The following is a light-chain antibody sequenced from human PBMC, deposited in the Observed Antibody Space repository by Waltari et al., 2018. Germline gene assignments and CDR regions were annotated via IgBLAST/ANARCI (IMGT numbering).Light chain of an antibody. V-gene: IGKV3-20*01. CDR3: QHYVRLPVT. CDR2: GAS. CDR1: QSVGRT. J-gene: IGKJ1*01. Sequence: EIVLTQSPGTLSLSPGERANLSCRASQSVGRTLTWYQQKPGQAPRLLIYGASSRATDIPDRFSGSGSGTDFSLTISRLEPEDFAVYYCQHYVRLPVTFGQGTKVEIK.